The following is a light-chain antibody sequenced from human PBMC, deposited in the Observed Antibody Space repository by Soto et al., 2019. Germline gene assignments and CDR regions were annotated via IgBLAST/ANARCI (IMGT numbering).Light chain of an antibody. J-gene: IGKJ1*01. CDR2: KAS. CDR1: QSISTW. CDR3: QQYNPSSRT. V-gene: IGKV1-5*03. Sequence: DIEMTQSPSTLSAFVGDRATLSCRASQSISTWFVWYQQKPGKVPKILIFKASSLQSGVTSRFSGSGSGTDCTLTISSLQPDDFTTYYCQQYNPSSRTFGQGTKV.